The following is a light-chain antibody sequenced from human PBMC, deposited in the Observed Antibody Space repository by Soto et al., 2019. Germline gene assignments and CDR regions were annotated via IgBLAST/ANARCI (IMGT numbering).Light chain of an antibody. CDR3: QSYDTSLSGYV. CDR1: SSNIGASID. Sequence: QSVLTLPPSVSGAPGQRVTISCTGSSSNIGASIDVHWYQQLPGTAPKLLIYDNTNRPSGVPGRFSGSKSGTSASLAITGLQAEDEADYYCQSYDTSLSGYVFGTGTKLTVL. V-gene: IGLV1-40*01. J-gene: IGLJ1*01. CDR2: DNT.